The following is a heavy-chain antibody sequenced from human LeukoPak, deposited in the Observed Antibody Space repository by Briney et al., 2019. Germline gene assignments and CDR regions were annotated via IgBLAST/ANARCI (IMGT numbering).Heavy chain of an antibody. D-gene: IGHD6-13*01. CDR1: GGTFSSYT. J-gene: IGHJ3*02. CDR3: ARVSPTIAAAGTWADAFVI. Sequence: SVKVSCKASGGTFSSYTISWVRQAPGQGLEWMGRIIPILGIANYAQKFQGRVTITADKSTSTAYMELSSLRSEDTAVYYCARVSPTIAAAGTWADAFVIWGQGTMVTVSS. V-gene: IGHV1-69*02. CDR2: IIPILGIA.